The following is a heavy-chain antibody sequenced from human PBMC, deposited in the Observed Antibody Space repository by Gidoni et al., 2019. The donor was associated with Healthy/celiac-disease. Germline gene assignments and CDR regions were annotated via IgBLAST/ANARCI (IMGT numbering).Heavy chain of an antibody. CDR2: IIPILGIA. Sequence: VQLVQSGAEVKKPGSSVQVSCKASEGTFSSYTISWVRQAPGQGLEWMGRIIPILGIANYAQKFQGRVTITADKSTSTAYMELSSLRSEDTAVYYCARDKGEMAPNYDYWGQGTLVTVSS. J-gene: IGHJ4*02. D-gene: IGHD3-16*01. CDR1: EGTFSSYT. CDR3: ARDKGEMAPNYDY. V-gene: IGHV1-69*08.